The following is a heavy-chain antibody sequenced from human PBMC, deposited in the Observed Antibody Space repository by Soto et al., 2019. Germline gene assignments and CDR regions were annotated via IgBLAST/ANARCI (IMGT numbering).Heavy chain of an antibody. J-gene: IGHJ4*02. CDR1: GFTFSSYW. CDR2: IKSVGSGT. V-gene: IGHV3-74*01. CDR3: ARGEGGHYVGNGDLGRH. D-gene: IGHD3-10*02. Sequence: EVQLVESGGGLVQPGGSLTLSCAASGFTFSSYWMHWVRQAPGKGLVWVSRIKSVGSGTSYAGSVKGRLTNSRDNARKRFYLQVNSQRAEDTAVYFCARGEGGHYVGNGDLGRHWGQGTLVTVSS.